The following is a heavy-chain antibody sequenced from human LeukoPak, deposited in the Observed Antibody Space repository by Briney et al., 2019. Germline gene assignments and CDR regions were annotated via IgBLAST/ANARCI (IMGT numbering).Heavy chain of an antibody. CDR1: GFTFSSYG. V-gene: IGHV3-30*03. CDR2: ISYDGSNK. J-gene: IGHJ4*02. Sequence: GGSLRLSCAASGFTFSSYGMHWVRQAPGKGLEWVAVISYDGSNKYYADSVKGRFTISRDNAKNSLYLQMNSLRAEDTAVYYCARGIADSSGYYWLDRYFDYWGQGTLVTVSS. D-gene: IGHD3-22*01. CDR3: ARGIADSSGYYWLDRYFDY.